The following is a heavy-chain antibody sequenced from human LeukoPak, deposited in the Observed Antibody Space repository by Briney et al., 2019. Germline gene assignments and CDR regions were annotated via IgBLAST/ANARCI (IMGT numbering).Heavy chain of an antibody. CDR3: AKDSPPTSEWLPDY. J-gene: IGHJ4*02. Sequence: GGSLRLSCAASGFTFSGYGMHWVRQAPGKGLEWVAFIRHDGSKKFYADSVKGRFTISGDNSQNTLYLQVDSLRVDDTAVYYCAKDSPPTSEWLPDYWGQGTLVAISS. V-gene: IGHV3-30*02. CDR2: IRHDGSKK. D-gene: IGHD5-12*01. CDR1: GFTFSGYG.